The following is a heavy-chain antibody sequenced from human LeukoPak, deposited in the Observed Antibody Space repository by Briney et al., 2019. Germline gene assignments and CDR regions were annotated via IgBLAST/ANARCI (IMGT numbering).Heavy chain of an antibody. Sequence: PGGSLRLSCAASGFSVITNYMTWVRQAPGKGQEWVSVIYSGGATYYADSVKGRFTISRDNFKKTLFLQMNSLRVEDTAVYYCAPVVPTADFDYWGQGTLVTVSS. V-gene: IGHV3-53*01. CDR2: IYSGGAT. CDR3: APVVPTADFDY. CDR1: GFSVITNY. D-gene: IGHD2-2*01. J-gene: IGHJ4*02.